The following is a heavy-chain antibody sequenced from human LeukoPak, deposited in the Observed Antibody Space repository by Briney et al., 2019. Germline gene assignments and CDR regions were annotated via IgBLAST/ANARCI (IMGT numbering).Heavy chain of an antibody. D-gene: IGHD3-10*01. CDR1: RGSIRSGGYY. CDR2: ISYSGST. Sequence: SQTLSLTCTLSRGSIRSGGYYWSWIRQHPEMGLEWIGYISYSGSTSYTPSLKSRVTISLDTPETQFSLRLSSVTAADTAVYYCAGSGGYFYSYGMDVWGQGTTVTVSS. CDR3: AGSGGYFYSYGMDV. V-gene: IGHV4-31*03. J-gene: IGHJ6*01.